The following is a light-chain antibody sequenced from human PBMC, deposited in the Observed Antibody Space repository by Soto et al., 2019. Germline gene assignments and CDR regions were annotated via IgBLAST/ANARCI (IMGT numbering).Light chain of an antibody. Sequence: QSALTQPPSASGSPGQTVTISCTGTSSDVGGYDYVSWYQQHPGEAPKLIIYELSFRPSGVSNRFSGSKSGNTASLTISGLQAEDEADYYCSSYSSSSTWVFGGGTKVTVL. CDR3: SSYSSSSTWV. V-gene: IGLV2-14*01. J-gene: IGLJ3*02. CDR2: ELS. CDR1: SSDVGGYDY.